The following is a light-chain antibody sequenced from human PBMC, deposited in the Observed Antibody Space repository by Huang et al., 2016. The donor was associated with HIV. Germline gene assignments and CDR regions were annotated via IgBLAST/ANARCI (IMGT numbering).Light chain of an antibody. CDR1: QNVNIN. CDR2: GAS. V-gene: IGKV3-15*01. Sequence: EILMTQSPATLSVSPGGRATLSCRASQNVNINLAWYQREPGQAPRLLIYGASTRASGIADRVSGGGSGTDFTLTISSLQSEDFAGYYCQQYDKWPQTFGQGTKVEIK. CDR3: QQYDKWPQT. J-gene: IGKJ1*01.